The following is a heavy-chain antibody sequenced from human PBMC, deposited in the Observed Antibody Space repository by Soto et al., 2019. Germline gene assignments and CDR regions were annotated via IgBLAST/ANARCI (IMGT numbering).Heavy chain of an antibody. Sequence: GGSLRLSCAASGFTFSNAWMSWVRQAPGKGLEWVGRIKSKTDGGTTDYAAPVKGRFTISRDDSKNTLYLQMNSRKTEDTAVYYCTTDRLGPWLPYPYYFDSWGQGTLVTVSS. CDR1: GFTFSNAW. J-gene: IGHJ4*02. CDR3: TTDRLGPWLPYPYYFDS. CDR2: IKSKTDGGTT. V-gene: IGHV3-15*01. D-gene: IGHD3-22*01.